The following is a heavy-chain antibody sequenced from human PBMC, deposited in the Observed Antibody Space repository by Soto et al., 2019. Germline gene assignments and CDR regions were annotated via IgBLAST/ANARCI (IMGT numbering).Heavy chain of an antibody. CDR1: GGSISSGDYY. D-gene: IGHD6-13*01. V-gene: IGHV4-30-4*01. J-gene: IGHJ4*02. CDR2: IYYSGST. Sequence: SETLSLTCTVSGGSISSGDYYWSWIRQPPGKGLEWIGYIYYSGSTYYNPSLKSRVTISVDTSKNQFSLKLSSVTAADTAVYYCARDPLNSSSWEYDYWGQGTQVTVSS. CDR3: ARDPLNSSSWEYDY.